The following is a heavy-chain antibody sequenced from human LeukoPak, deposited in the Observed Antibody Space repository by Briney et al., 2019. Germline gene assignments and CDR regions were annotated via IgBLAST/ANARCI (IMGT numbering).Heavy chain of an antibody. V-gene: IGHV4-4*07. CDR3: ARDLSVYYDSSGYYSAAFDI. D-gene: IGHD3-22*01. CDR1: GGSFSSYY. Sequence: SETLSLTCSVSGGSFSSYYWSWIRQPAGKGLEWIGRIYTSGSTNYNPSLKSRVTMSVDTSKNQFSLKLSSVTAADTAVYYCARDLSVYYDSSGYYSAAFDIWGQGTMVTVSS. J-gene: IGHJ3*02. CDR2: IYTSGST.